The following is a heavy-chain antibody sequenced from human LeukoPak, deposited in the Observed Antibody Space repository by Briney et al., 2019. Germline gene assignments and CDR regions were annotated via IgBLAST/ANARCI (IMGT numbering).Heavy chain of an antibody. CDR1: GFTFSSYS. Sequence: GGSLRLSCAASGFTFSSYSMNWVRQAPGKGLEWVSSISSSSSYIYYADSVKGRFTISRDNSKNTLYLQMNSLRAEDTAVYYCAKDYYYDSSGYSFDYWGQGTLVTVSS. V-gene: IGHV3-21*01. J-gene: IGHJ4*02. D-gene: IGHD3-22*01. CDR2: ISSSSSYI. CDR3: AKDYYYDSSGYSFDY.